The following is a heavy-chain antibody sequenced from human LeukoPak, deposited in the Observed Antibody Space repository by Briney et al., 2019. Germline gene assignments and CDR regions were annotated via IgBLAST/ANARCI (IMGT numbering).Heavy chain of an antibody. V-gene: IGHV4-59*12. CDR2: IYYSGST. J-gene: IGHJ4*02. CDR1: GGSISSYY. D-gene: IGHD3-22*01. Sequence: PSETLSLTCTVSGGSISSYYWSWIRQPPGKGLEWIGYIYYSGSTYYNPSLKSRVTISVDTSKNQFSLKLSSVTAADTAVYYCARSPRDYYDSSGYYYFDYWGQGTLVTVSS. CDR3: ARSPRDYYDSSGYYYFDY.